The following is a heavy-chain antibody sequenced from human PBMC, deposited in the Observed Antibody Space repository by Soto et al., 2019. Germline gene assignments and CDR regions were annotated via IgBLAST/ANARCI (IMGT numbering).Heavy chain of an antibody. CDR3: AKDLRPSLNFFYYMDV. V-gene: IGHV3-23*01. D-gene: IGHD2-2*01. J-gene: IGHJ6*03. CDR2: LGGNGFTT. Sequence: EVQLLESGGGLVQPGGSLRLSCVVSGFTFGSYAMSWVRQAPEKGPEWVAILGGNGFTTYYADSVKGRFTISGDKSKSTLSLQMNSLRADDPGVYYCAKDLRPSLNFFYYMDVWGRGTSVTGS. CDR1: GFTFGSYA.